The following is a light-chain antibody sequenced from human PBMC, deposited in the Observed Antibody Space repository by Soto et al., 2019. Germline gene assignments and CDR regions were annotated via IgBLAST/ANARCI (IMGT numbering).Light chain of an antibody. J-gene: IGLJ1*01. V-gene: IGLV2-23*02. CDR3: CSYAGSSTFYV. CDR2: EVS. Sequence: QSVLTQPASLSGSPGQSITISRPGTSRDVGSYNLVSWYQQHPGKAPKLMIYEVSKRPSGVSNRFSGSKSGNTASLTIFGLQAEDEADYYCCSYAGSSTFYVFGTGTKVTVL. CDR1: SRDVGSYNL.